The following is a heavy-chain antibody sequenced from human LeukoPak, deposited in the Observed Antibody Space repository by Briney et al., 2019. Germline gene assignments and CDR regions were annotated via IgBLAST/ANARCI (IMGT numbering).Heavy chain of an antibody. J-gene: IGHJ5*02. Sequence: GSLRLSCAASGFTFSSYSMNWIRQPPGKGLEWIGYIYYSGSTNYNPSLKSRVTISVDTSKNQFSLKLSSVTAADTAVYYCARLHGSGTYFSRWFDPWGQRTLVTVSS. D-gene: IGHD3-10*01. CDR1: GFTFSSYS. V-gene: IGHV4-59*01. CDR3: ARLHGSGTYFSRWFDP. CDR2: IYYSGST.